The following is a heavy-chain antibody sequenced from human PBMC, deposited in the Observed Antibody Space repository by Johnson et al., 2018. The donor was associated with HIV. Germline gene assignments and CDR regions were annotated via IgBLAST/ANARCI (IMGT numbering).Heavy chain of an antibody. Sequence: QVQLVESGGGLVQPGGSLRLSCAASTFTFSNYAMHWVRQAPGKGLEWVAVISYDGSNKYYADSVKGRFTISRDNSKNTLYLQMNSLRAEDTAVYYCARDPSPIVGATYAFDIWGQGTMVTVSS. D-gene: IGHD1-26*01. V-gene: IGHV3-30*14. CDR1: TFTFSNYA. CDR3: ARDPSPIVGATYAFDI. J-gene: IGHJ3*02. CDR2: ISYDGSNK.